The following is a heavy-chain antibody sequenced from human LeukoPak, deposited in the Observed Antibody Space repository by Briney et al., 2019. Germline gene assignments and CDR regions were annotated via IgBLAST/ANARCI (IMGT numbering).Heavy chain of an antibody. D-gene: IGHD6-6*01. Sequence: GGSLRLSCAASGFTFSSYWMSWVRQAPGKGLEWVANIKQDGSEKYYVDSVKGRFTISRDNVKNSLYLQMNSLRAEDTAVYYCARAKIAARPVGDYWGQGTLVTVSS. CDR3: ARAKIAARPVGDY. V-gene: IGHV3-7*01. J-gene: IGHJ4*02. CDR1: GFTFSSYW. CDR2: IKQDGSEK.